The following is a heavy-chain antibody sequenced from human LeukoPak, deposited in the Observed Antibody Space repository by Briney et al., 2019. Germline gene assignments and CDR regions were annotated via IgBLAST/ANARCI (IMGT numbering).Heavy chain of an antibody. D-gene: IGHD6-19*01. Sequence: GGSPRLSCAASGFTFSSYAMHWVRQAPGKGLEWVAVISYDGSNKYYADSVKGRFTISRDNSKNTLYLQMNSLRAEDTAVYYCARDARIAVAGTLIGYFDYWGQGTLVTVSS. J-gene: IGHJ4*02. CDR1: GFTFSSYA. V-gene: IGHV3-30-3*01. CDR3: ARDARIAVAGTLIGYFDY. CDR2: ISYDGSNK.